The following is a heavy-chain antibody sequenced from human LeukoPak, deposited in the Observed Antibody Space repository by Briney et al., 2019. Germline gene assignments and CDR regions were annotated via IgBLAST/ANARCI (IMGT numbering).Heavy chain of an antibody. Sequence: SETLSLTSAVYGGSFRTYYWSRIRQSPGPGLEWIAEINHRVDTNYNPSVKTRVTISVDTSKNQFSLKVRSLTAADTAVYYCARGPTISETGYFDYWGQGTLVTVSS. CDR1: GGSFRTYY. J-gene: IGHJ4*02. CDR2: INHRVDT. CDR3: ARGPTISETGYFDY. V-gene: IGHV4-34*01. D-gene: IGHD7-27*01.